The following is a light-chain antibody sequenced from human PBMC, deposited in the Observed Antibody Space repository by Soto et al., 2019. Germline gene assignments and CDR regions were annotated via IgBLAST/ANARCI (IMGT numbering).Light chain of an antibody. CDR3: QQYNNYSGT. V-gene: IGKV1-5*01. Sequence: DIQTTQSPSTLSASIGDRVTITCRASQSINTWLAWYQQKPGKAPKLPIYDASSLENGVPSRFSGSGSGTEFTLTISSLQPDDFATYYCQQYNNYSGTFGQGTKVEIK. J-gene: IGKJ1*01. CDR2: DAS. CDR1: QSINTW.